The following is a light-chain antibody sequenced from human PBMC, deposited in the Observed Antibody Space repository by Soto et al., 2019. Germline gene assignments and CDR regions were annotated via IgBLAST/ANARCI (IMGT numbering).Light chain of an antibody. J-gene: IGKJ5*01. V-gene: IGKV3-15*01. CDR3: QPYNNCPPP. CDR1: QSVISN. CDR2: GAS. Sequence: EIVMTQSPATLSLSPGERATLSCRASQSVISNLSWYQQKPRQAPTPLIHGASTRATGIPARLSGSGYGTHSPPTICSLQSEDFAVYYRQPYNNCPPPFANGTHWRL.